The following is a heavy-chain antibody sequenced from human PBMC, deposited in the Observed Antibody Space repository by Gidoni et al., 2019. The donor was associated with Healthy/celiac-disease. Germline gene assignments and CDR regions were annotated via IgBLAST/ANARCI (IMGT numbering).Heavy chain of an antibody. CDR3: AKDLGGYYGMDV. CDR2: ISWDGGST. D-gene: IGHD3-16*01. Sequence: EVQLVESGGVVVQPGGSLRLSCEAAGFTFDDYNMHWFRQAPGKGLEWVSLISWDGGSTYYADSVKGRFTSPRDNSKNSLYLQMNSLRTEDTALYYCAKDLGGYYGMDVWGQGTTVTVSS. V-gene: IGHV3-43*01. J-gene: IGHJ6*02. CDR1: GFTFDDYN.